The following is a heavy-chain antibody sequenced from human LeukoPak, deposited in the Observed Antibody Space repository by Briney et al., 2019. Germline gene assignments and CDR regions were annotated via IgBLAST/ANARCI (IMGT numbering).Heavy chain of an antibody. Sequence: TGGSLRLSCAASGFTFSSYGMHWVRQAPGKGLEWVAVISYDGSNKYYADSVKGRFTISRDNSKNTLYLQMNSLRAEDTAVYYCAKDQTPYCSGGSCYPPFDYWGQGTLVTVSS. CDR3: AKDQTPYCSGGSCYPPFDY. CDR2: ISYDGSNK. D-gene: IGHD2-15*01. CDR1: GFTFSSYG. V-gene: IGHV3-30*18. J-gene: IGHJ4*02.